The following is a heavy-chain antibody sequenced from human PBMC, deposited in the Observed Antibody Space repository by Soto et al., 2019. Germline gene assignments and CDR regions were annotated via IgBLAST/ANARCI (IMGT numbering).Heavy chain of an antibody. CDR2: ISSSSSYI. V-gene: IGHV3-21*04. D-gene: IGHD1-26*01. CDR1: GFTFSSYS. Sequence: GGSLRLSCAASGFTFSSYSMNWVRQAPGKGLELVSSISSSSSYIYYADSVKGRFTISRDNAKNSLYLQMNSLRAEDTAVYYCAIEVPYRVSDYWGQGTLVNVSS. CDR3: AIEVPYRVSDY. J-gene: IGHJ4*02.